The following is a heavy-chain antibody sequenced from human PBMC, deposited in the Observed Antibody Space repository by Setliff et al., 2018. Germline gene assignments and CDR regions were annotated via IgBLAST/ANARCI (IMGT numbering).Heavy chain of an antibody. J-gene: IGHJ6*03. CDR1: GYTFTSYY. D-gene: IGHD5-18*01. CDR2: INPSGGST. CDR3: ARVRLFKDTAMVPYYMDV. Sequence: ASVKVSCKASGYTFTSYYMHWVRQAPGQGLEWMGIINPSGGSTSYAQKFQGRVTMTRDTSISTAYMELSRLRSDDTAVYYCARVRLFKDTAMVPYYMDVWGKGTTVTVSS. V-gene: IGHV1-46*01.